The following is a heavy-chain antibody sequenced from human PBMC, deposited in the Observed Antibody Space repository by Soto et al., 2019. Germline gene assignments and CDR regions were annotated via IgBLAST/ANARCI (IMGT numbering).Heavy chain of an antibody. D-gene: IGHD2-2*01. CDR2: VSYDGNNK. V-gene: IGHV3-30-3*01. Sequence: QVRLVESGGGVVQPGRSLRLSCAASGFTFSRFALHWVRQAPGKGLEWVALVSYDGNNKFYADYVKGRFTISRDNSKKTLHLQMNGLRPEDTAVYYCATPTSSPYLAYWGQGTLVTVSS. CDR3: ATPTSSPYLAY. J-gene: IGHJ4*02. CDR1: GFTFSRFA.